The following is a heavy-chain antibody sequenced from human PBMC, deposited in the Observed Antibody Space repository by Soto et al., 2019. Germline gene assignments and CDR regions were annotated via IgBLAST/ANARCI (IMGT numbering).Heavy chain of an antibody. CDR1: GGSVSSETHF. CDR3: AREDMSGTYYFDS. CDR2: IYHSGIT. D-gene: IGHD1-26*01. Sequence: LSLTCAVFGGSVSSETHFWSWIRQPPGKGLEWIGYIYHSGITNSNPSLKGRLTISVDRSTNHFSLSLASVTAADTAIYYCAREDMSGTYYFDSWGQGTRVTVSS. J-gene: IGHJ4*02. V-gene: IGHV4-61*03.